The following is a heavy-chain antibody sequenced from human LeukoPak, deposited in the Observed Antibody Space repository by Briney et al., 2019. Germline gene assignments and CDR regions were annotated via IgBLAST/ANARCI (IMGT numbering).Heavy chain of an antibody. D-gene: IGHD5-12*01. CDR2: IYTSGST. V-gene: IGHV3-53*01. CDR1: GFTVSNNY. Sequence: GGSLSLSCAASGFTVSNNYMSWVRQAPGKGLEWVSVIYTSGSTYYADSVRGRFTISRDSSKNTLYLQMNRLRAEDTAVYYCARAAGYSGYDSPDGNYWGQGTLVTVSS. CDR3: ARAAGYSGYDSPDGNY. J-gene: IGHJ4*02.